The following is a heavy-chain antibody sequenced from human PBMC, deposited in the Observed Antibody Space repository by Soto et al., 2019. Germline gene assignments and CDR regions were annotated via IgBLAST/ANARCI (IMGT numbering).Heavy chain of an antibody. CDR2: ISSSSSYI. D-gene: IGHD4-17*01. CDR3: ARVINRDYGRGKDAFDI. Sequence: PGGSLRLSCAASGFTFSSYSMNWVRQAPGKGLEWVSSISSSSSYIYYADSVKGRFTISRDNAKNSLYLQMNSLRAEDTAVYYYARVINRDYGRGKDAFDIWGQGTMVTVSS. J-gene: IGHJ3*02. V-gene: IGHV3-21*01. CDR1: GFTFSSYS.